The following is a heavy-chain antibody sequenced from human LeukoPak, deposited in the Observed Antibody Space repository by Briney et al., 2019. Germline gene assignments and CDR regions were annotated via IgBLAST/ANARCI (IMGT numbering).Heavy chain of an antibody. CDR3: ARDLTGRSDY. J-gene: IGHJ4*02. D-gene: IGHD1-20*01. CDR2: ISSSSSYI. CDR1: GFTFSSYG. V-gene: IGHV3-21*01. Sequence: GRSLRLSCAASGFTFSSYGIYWVRQAPGKGLEWVSSISSSSSYIYYADSVKGRFTISRDNAKNSLYLQMNSLRAEDTAVYYCARDLTGRSDYWGQGTLVTVSS.